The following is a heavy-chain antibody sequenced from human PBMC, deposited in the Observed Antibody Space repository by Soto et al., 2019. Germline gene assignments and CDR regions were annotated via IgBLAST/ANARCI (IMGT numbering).Heavy chain of an antibody. CDR1: GGSISSYY. CDR3: ARHGHDDGDYFDY. Sequence: SETLSLTCTVSGGSISSYYWSWIRQPPGKGLEWIGYIYYSGSTNYNPSLKSRVTISVDTSKNQFSLKLSSVTAADPAVYYCARHGHDDGDYFDYWGQGTLVNVSS. CDR2: IYYSGST. J-gene: IGHJ4*02. D-gene: IGHD4-17*01. V-gene: IGHV4-59*08.